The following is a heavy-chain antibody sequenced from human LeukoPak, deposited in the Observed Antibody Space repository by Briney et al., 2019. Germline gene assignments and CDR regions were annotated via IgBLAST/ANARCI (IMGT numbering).Heavy chain of an antibody. Sequence: ASVKVSCKVSGYTLTELSMHWVRQAPGRGLEWMGGFYPEDGETIYVQKFQGRVTMTEDTSTDTAYMELSSLRSEDTAVYYCATPPGDWGSDYYFDYWGQGTLVTVSS. D-gene: IGHD7-27*01. V-gene: IGHV1-24*01. J-gene: IGHJ4*02. CDR2: FYPEDGET. CDR3: ATPPGDWGSDYYFDY. CDR1: GYTLTELS.